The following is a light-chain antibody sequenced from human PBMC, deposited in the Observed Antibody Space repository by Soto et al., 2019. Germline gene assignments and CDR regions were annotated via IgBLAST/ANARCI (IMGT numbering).Light chain of an antibody. CDR2: GAS. CDR1: QSVSNNY. CDR3: QQYATSPLT. Sequence: EIVLTHFPGTLSLSPGERATLSCRASQSVSNNYLAWYQQKPGQAPRLVIFGASNRATGIPDRFSASGSGTEFTLTISGLEPEDVAVYYCQQYATSPLTFGHGTKVEI. J-gene: IGKJ1*01. V-gene: IGKV3-20*01.